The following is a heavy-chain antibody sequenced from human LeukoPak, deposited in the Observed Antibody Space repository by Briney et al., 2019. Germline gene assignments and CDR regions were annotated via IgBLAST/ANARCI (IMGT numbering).Heavy chain of an antibody. Sequence: SETLSLTCSVSDDSITMYYWTWIRQPPGKGLEWIGYIYYSGSTNYNPSLKSRVTISVDTSKNQFSLKLSSVTAADTAVYYCARVGEVATISHWGQGTLVTVSS. CDR2: IYYSGST. CDR3: ARVGEVATISH. J-gene: IGHJ4*02. D-gene: IGHD5-12*01. CDR1: DDSITMYY. V-gene: IGHV4-59*01.